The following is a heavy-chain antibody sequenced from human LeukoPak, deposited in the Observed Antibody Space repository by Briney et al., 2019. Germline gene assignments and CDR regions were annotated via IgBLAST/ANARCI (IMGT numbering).Heavy chain of an antibody. CDR2: IKSKTDGGTT. Sequence: GGSLRLSCAASGFTFSNAWMSWVRQAPGKGLEWVGRIKSKTDGGTTDYAAPVKGRFTISRDDSKNTLYLQMNSLKTEDTAVYYGTTDPIYVWGSYSDYWGQGTLVTVSS. D-gene: IGHD3-16*01. CDR3: TTDPIYVWGSYSDY. V-gene: IGHV3-15*01. CDR1: GFTFSNAW. J-gene: IGHJ4*02.